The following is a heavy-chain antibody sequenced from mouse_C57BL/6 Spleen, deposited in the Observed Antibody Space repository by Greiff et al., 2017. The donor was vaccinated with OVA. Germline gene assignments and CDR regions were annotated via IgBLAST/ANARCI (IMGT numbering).Heavy chain of an antibody. J-gene: IGHJ3*01. D-gene: IGHD2-3*01. CDR3: ARPSHYDGYYVFAY. CDR2: IDDANGNT. V-gene: IGHV14-3*01. Sequence: EVQLQQSVAELVRPGGSVKLSCTASGFNIKNNYMHWVKQRPEKGLEWIGRIDDANGNTKYAPKFHRKATITADTSSNTTYLQLSSLTSEDTAIYYCARPSHYDGYYVFAYWGQGTLVTVSA. CDR1: GFNIKNNY.